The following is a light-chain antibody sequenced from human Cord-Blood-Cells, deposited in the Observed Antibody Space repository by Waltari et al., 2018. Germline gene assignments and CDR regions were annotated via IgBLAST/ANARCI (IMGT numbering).Light chain of an antibody. J-gene: IGKJ5*01. Sequence: DIQMTQSPSSLSASVGDRVTITCQASQDISTYLNWYQQKPGKAPKLLIYDASNLETGVPSRFSGSGSGTDFTFTISSLQPEDIATNYCQQYDNLPITFGQGTRLEIK. CDR2: DAS. CDR1: QDISTY. V-gene: IGKV1-33*01. CDR3: QQYDNLPIT.